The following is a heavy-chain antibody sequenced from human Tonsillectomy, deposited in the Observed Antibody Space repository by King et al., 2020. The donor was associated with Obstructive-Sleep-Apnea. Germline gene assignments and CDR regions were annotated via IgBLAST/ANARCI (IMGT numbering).Heavy chain of an antibody. D-gene: IGHD3-3*01. J-gene: IGHJ6*02. CDR1: GFTFSSYW. CDR2: IKQDGSEK. Sequence: QLVQSGGGLVQPGGSLRLSCAASGFTFSSYWMSWVRQAPGKGLEWVANIKQDGSEKYYVDSVKGRFTISRDNAKNSLYLQMNSLRAEDTAVYYCAREDDFWSGYEYYYYGMDVWGQGTTVTVSS. CDR3: AREDDFWSGYEYYYYGMDV. V-gene: IGHV3-7*03.